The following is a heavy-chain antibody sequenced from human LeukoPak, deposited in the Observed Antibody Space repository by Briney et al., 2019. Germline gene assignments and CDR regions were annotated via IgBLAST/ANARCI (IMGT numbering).Heavy chain of an antibody. CDR1: GGSISSGGYS. V-gene: IGHV4-30-2*01. Sequence: SETLSLTCAVSGGSISSGGYSWSWIRQPPGKDLEWIGYIYHSGSTYYNPSLKSRVTISVDRSKNQFSLKLSSVTAADTAVCYCARGISYYDSSRYYNNWFDPWGQGTLVTVSS. J-gene: IGHJ5*02. CDR3: ARGISYYDSSRYYNNWFDP. D-gene: IGHD3-22*01. CDR2: IYHSGST.